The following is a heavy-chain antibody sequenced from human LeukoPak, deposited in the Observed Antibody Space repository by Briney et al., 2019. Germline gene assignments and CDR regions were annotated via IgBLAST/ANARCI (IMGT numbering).Heavy chain of an antibody. V-gene: IGHV1-18*01. D-gene: IGHD3-22*01. CDR3: AREIVDSSGYYPGDP. CDR2: ISAYNGNT. CDR1: GYTFTSYG. Sequence: ASVKVSCKASGYTFTSYGISWVRQAPGQGLEGMGWISAYNGNTNYAQKLQGRVTMTTDTSTSTAYMELRSLRSDDTAVYYCAREIVDSSGYYPGDPWGQGTLVTVSS. J-gene: IGHJ5*02.